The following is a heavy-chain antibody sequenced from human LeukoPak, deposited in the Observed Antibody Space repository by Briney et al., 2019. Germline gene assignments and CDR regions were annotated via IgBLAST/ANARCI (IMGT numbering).Heavy chain of an antibody. J-gene: IGHJ4*02. D-gene: IGHD6-6*01. CDR2: IIPIFGTA. Sequence: GASVKVSCKASGGTFSSYAISWVRQAPGQGLEWMGGIIPIFGTANYAQKFQGRVTITTDESTSTAYMELSSLRSEDTAVYYCASLEYSSSSEDYWGQGTLVTVSS. CDR1: GGTFSSYA. V-gene: IGHV1-69*05. CDR3: ASLEYSSSSEDY.